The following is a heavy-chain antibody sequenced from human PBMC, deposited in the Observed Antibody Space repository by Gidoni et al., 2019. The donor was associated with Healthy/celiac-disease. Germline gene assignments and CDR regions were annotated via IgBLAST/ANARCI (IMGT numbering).Heavy chain of an antibody. Sequence: QVQLVQSGAEVKKPGASVKVSCKASGYTFTSYGISWVRQDPGQGLEWMGWISAYNGNTNYAQKLQGRVTMTTDTSTSTAYMELRSLRSDDTAVYYCARDAPRYCSSTSCQYNWFDPWGQGTLVTVSS. V-gene: IGHV1-18*01. CDR3: ARDAPRYCSSTSCQYNWFDP. D-gene: IGHD2-2*01. CDR2: ISAYNGNT. CDR1: GYTFTSYG. J-gene: IGHJ5*02.